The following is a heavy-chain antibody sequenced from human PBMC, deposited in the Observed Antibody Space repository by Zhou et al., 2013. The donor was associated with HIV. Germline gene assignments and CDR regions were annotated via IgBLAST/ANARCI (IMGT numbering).Heavy chain of an antibody. Sequence: QVQLVQSGAEVKKPGASVKVSCKASGYTFTSYYMHWVRQAPGQGLEWMGIINPSGGSTSYAQKFQGRVTMTRDTSTSTVYMELSSLRSEDTAVYYCARDRRAYGDYGTWFDPWGQGNPGHRSPQ. V-gene: IGHV1-46*01. CDR3: ARDRRAYGDYGTWFDP. CDR2: INPSGGST. J-gene: IGHJ5*02. D-gene: IGHD4-17*01. CDR1: GYTFTSYY.